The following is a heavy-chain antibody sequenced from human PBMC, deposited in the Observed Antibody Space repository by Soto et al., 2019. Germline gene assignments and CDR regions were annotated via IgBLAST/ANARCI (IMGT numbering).Heavy chain of an antibody. CDR2: INSDGSST. CDR3: ARGSVQLWQAGYYGMDV. CDR1: GFTFSSYW. D-gene: IGHD5-18*01. V-gene: IGHV3-74*01. J-gene: IGHJ6*02. Sequence: EVQLVESGGGLVQPGGSLRLSCAASGFTFSSYWMHWVRQAPGKGLVWVSRINSDGSSTSYADSVKGRLTIARDNAKNTVYLQMNSLRAEETAVYYCARGSVQLWQAGYYGMDVWGQGTTVTVSS.